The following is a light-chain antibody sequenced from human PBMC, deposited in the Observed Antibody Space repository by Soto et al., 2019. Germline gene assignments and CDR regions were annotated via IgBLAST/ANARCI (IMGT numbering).Light chain of an antibody. CDR1: QSISNH. V-gene: IGKV1-39*01. Sequence: DIQMTQSASSVSASVGYRVTITCLASQSISNHLNWYQQKPGKAPKLLIFAASSLQSGVPSRFSGSRSGPDFTLTISSLQPEDFATYYCQQSYSRPPTFGQGTKVDIK. CDR2: AAS. J-gene: IGKJ1*01. CDR3: QQSYSRPPT.